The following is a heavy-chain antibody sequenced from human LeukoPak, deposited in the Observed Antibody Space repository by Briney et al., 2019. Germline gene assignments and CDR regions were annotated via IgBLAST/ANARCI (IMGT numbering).Heavy chain of an antibody. CDR3: ARQVHGGYYYYMDV. CDR2: IYYSGST. J-gene: IGHJ6*03. CDR1: GGSISSSSYY. D-gene: IGHD3-10*01. V-gene: IGHV4-39*01. Sequence: SETLSLTCTVSGGSISSSSYYWGWIRQPPGTGLEWIGSIYYSGSTYYNPSLKSRVTISVDTSKNQFALKMSSVTAADTAVYYCARQVHGGYYYYMDVWGKGTTVTVSS.